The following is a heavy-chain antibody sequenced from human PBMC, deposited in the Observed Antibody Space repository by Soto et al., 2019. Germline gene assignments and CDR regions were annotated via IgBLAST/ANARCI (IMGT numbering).Heavy chain of an antibody. CDR2: ISGTGGST. CDR3: AKKVCSDGACYHSPFDY. J-gene: IGHJ4*02. D-gene: IGHD2-15*01. Sequence: HPGGSLRLSCAASGFAFRSHAMSLVRQAPGKGLEWVSAISGTGGSTYYADSVKGRFTISRDNSKNTLYLQMNSLRAEDTAIYYCAKKVCSDGACYHSPFDYWGQGTLVTVSS. CDR1: GFAFRSHA. V-gene: IGHV3-23*01.